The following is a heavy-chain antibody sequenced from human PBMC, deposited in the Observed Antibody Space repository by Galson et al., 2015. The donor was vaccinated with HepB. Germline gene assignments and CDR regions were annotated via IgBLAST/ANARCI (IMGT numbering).Heavy chain of an antibody. J-gene: IGHJ4*02. Sequence: SLRLSCAASGFTFSSYAMNWVRQAPGKGLEWVSLISGSGVTTYYADSVKGRFTISRDNSKNTLYLQMNSLRAEDTALYFCAKDFDSSGFYYDYFDSWGQGTLVTVSS. D-gene: IGHD3-22*01. CDR2: ISGSGVTT. CDR3: AKDFDSSGFYYDYFDS. CDR1: GFTFSSYA. V-gene: IGHV3-23*01.